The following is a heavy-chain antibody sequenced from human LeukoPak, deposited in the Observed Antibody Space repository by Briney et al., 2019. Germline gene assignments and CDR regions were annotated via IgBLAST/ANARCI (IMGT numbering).Heavy chain of an antibody. CDR2: INPNSGGT. CDR1: GYTFTDYY. V-gene: IGHV1-2*02. D-gene: IGHD3-10*01. J-gene: IGHJ4*02. CDR3: ARGSAMVRGPYDFDY. Sequence: ASVKVSCKASGYTFTDYYMHWVRQAPGQGLEWMGWINPNSGGTNYAQKLQGRVTMTTDTSTSTAYMELRSLRSDDTDVSYCARGSAMVRGPYDFDYWGQGTLVTVSS.